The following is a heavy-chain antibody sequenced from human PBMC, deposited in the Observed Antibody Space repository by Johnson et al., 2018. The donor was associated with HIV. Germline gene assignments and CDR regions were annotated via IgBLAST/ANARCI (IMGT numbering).Heavy chain of an antibody. CDR2: IGTAGDT. CDR1: GFTFSTHW. CDR3: ARTLGFGTEDAFDI. Sequence: VQLVESGGGVVQPGRSLRLSCAASGFTFSTHWMTWVRQAPGKGLVWVSTIGTAGDTYYPGSVKGRFTISRENAKNSLYLQMNSLRAGDTAVYYCARTLGFGTEDAFDIWGQGTMVTVSS. J-gene: IGHJ3*02. V-gene: IGHV3-13*01. D-gene: IGHD3-10*01.